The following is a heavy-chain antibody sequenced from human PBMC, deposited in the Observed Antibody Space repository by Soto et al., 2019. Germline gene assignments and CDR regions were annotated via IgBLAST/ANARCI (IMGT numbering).Heavy chain of an antibody. V-gene: IGHV3-23*01. CDR3: AKRLRFLEWLASPIFDY. J-gene: IGHJ4*02. Sequence: GGSLRLSCAASGFTFSSYAMSWVRQAPGKGLEWVSAISGSGGSTYYADSVKGRFTISRDNSKNTLYLQMNSLRAEDTAVYYCAKRLRFLEWLASPIFDYWGQGTLVTVSS. CDR1: GFTFSSYA. CDR2: ISGSGGST. D-gene: IGHD3-3*01.